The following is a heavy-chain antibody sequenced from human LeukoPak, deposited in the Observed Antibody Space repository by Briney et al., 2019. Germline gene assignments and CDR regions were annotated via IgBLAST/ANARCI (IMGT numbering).Heavy chain of an antibody. CDR2: IKQDGSDK. V-gene: IGHV3-7*04. D-gene: IGHD6-19*01. J-gene: IGHJ4*02. CDR1: GFTFTSSW. CDR3: ARPKYNIGWYYLGF. Sequence: GGSLRLSCAASGFTFTSSWMSWVRQTPGKGLQWVANIKQDGSDKYYVDSVKGRFTISRDNAKNSLFLQMNSLRADDTAVYYCARPKYNIGWYYLGFWGQGTLVTVSS.